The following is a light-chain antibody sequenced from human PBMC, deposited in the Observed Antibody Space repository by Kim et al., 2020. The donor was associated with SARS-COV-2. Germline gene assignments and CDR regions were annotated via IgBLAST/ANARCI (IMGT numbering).Light chain of an antibody. V-gene: IGKV1-39*01. CDR2: GTS. CDR1: QNVEIY. Sequence: SASVRDTDSITCRAGQNVEIYLIWYQQKPGKAPTLLLYGTSTWHSGVASRLSGSGFGSEFTLTIASLQPEDSATYYCQQSYSQPTFGPGTKLEI. J-gene: IGKJ2*01. CDR3: QQSYSQPT.